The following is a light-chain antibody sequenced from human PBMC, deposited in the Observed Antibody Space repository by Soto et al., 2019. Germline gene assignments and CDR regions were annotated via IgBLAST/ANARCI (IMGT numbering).Light chain of an antibody. CDR2: DND. CDR1: STNIGSNS. V-gene: IGLV1-51*01. J-gene: IGLJ1*01. CDR3: ASWDSSLRAGV. Sequence: QSVLTQPPSVSAAPGQKVTISCSGSSTNIGSNSASWYQQLPGTAPKLLIYDNDKRPSGIPDRFSGSKSGPSATLDITGLQTGDEADYYCASWDSSLRAGVFGAGTKLTVL.